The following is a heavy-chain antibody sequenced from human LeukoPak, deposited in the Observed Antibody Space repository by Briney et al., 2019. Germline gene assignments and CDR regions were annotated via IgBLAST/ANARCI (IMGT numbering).Heavy chain of an antibody. CDR1: GFIFSSHG. V-gene: IGHV3-23*01. J-gene: IGHJ4*02. D-gene: IGHD6-19*01. Sequence: SRGSLRLSCAASGFIFSSHGMNWVRQAPGKGLEWVSGISPSGDITYYADSVKGRFTISRDNAKNSLYLQMNSLRAEDTAVYYCAKGSSGWYPWSFDYWGQGTLVTVSS. CDR2: ISPSGDIT. CDR3: AKGSSGWYPWSFDY.